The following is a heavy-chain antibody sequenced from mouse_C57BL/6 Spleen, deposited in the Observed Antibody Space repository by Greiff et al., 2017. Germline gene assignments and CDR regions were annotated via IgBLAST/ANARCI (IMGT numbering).Heavy chain of an antibody. CDR1: GFNIKDSY. Sequence: VQLQQSGAELVKPGASVKLSCTASGFNIKDSYMHWVKQRTEQGLEWIGRIDPEDGETKYASKFQGKATITADTSSNTAYLQLSSLTSEDTAVYYCARLGRYGSSQPFDYWGQGTTLTVSS. V-gene: IGHV14-2*01. D-gene: IGHD1-1*01. CDR3: ARLGRYGSSQPFDY. CDR2: IDPEDGET. J-gene: IGHJ2*01.